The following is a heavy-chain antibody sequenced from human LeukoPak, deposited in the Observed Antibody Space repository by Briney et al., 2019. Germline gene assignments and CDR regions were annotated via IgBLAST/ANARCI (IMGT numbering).Heavy chain of an antibody. CDR3: VSFYETY. V-gene: IGHV3-74*01. J-gene: IGHJ4*02. Sequence: GRSLRLSCAASGFTFSSYCMHWVRQAPGEGLVWVSHINSDGSWTSYADSVKGRFTISRDNAKNTVYLQMNNLRAEDTAVYYCVSFYETYWGRGTLVTVSS. D-gene: IGHD2-2*01. CDR1: GFTFSSYC. CDR2: INSDGSWT.